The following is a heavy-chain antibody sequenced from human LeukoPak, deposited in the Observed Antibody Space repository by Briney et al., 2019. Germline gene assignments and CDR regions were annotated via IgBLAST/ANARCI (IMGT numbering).Heavy chain of an antibody. CDR2: IYYSGST. Sequence: SETLSLTCTVSGGSISSSSYSWGWIRQPPGKGLEWIGSIYYSGSTYYNPSLKSRVTISVDTSKNQFSLKLSSVTAADTAVYYCARDGSGMYYYDSSGYYDYWGQGTLVTVSS. D-gene: IGHD3-22*01. V-gene: IGHV4-39*02. CDR1: GGSISSSSYS. J-gene: IGHJ4*02. CDR3: ARDGSGMYYYDSSGYYDY.